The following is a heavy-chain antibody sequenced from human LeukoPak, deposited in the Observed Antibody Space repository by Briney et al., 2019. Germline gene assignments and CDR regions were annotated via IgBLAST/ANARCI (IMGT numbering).Heavy chain of an antibody. CDR2: ISGSGGST. Sequence: PGGSLRLSCAASGFTFSSYSMNWVRQAPGKGLEWVSAISGSGGSTYYADSVKGRFTISRDNSKNTLYLQMNSLRAEDTAVYYCLRVGYCSSTSCYKGGGAFDYWGQGTLVTVSS. CDR3: LRVGYCSSTSCYKGGGAFDY. CDR1: GFTFSSYS. J-gene: IGHJ4*02. V-gene: IGHV3-23*01. D-gene: IGHD2-2*02.